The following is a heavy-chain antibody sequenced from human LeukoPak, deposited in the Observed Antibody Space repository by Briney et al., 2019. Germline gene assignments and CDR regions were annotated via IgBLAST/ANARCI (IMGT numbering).Heavy chain of an antibody. Sequence: GGSLRLSCAASSFSFDTFIMSRVRQAPGRGLEWVSSISGDTSYIYYADSVKGRFTISRDNAKNSVYLQMNSLRAEDTAVYYCARDPGRDDYNSYYFDYWGQGTLVTVSS. CDR2: ISGDTSYI. CDR1: SFSFDTFI. V-gene: IGHV3-21*01. D-gene: IGHD5-24*01. J-gene: IGHJ4*02. CDR3: ARDPGRDDYNSYYFDY.